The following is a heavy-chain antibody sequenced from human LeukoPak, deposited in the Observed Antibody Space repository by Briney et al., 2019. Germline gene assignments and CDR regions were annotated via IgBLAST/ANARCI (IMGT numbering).Heavy chain of an antibody. CDR1: GFTFSSSW. D-gene: IGHD1-14*01. CDR3: ARAGNFRFDY. CDR2: INGDGSTI. Sequence: GGSLRLSCAASGFTFSSSWLHWVRHAPGEGPVWVSRINGDGSTINYADSVKGRFTISRDNAKNTLYLQMNSLRPEDTAVYYCARAGNFRFDYWGQGTLVTVSS. J-gene: IGHJ4*02. V-gene: IGHV3-74*01.